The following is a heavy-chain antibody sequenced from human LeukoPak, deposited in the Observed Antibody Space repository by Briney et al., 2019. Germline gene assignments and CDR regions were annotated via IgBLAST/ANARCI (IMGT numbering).Heavy chain of an antibody. D-gene: IGHD6-13*01. J-gene: IGHJ4*02. CDR3: ARESRGSSSALDY. V-gene: IGHV1-69*06. CDR2: IIPIFGTA. Sequence: GASVKVSCKASGGTFSSYAISWVRQAPGQGLEWMGGIIPIFGTANYAQKFQGRVTITADKSTSTAYMELSILRSEDTAVYYCARESRGSSSALDYWGQGTLVTVSS. CDR1: GGTFSSYA.